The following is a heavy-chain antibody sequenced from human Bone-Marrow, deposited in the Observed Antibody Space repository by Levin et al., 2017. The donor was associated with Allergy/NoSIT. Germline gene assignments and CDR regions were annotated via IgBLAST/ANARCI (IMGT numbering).Heavy chain of an antibody. CDR1: GGTFSSYA. D-gene: IGHD6-19*01. CDR3: ARVYYSSGWPAAFDI. J-gene: IGHJ3*02. CDR2: IIPIFGTA. Sequence: SVKVSCKASGGTFSSYAISWVRQAPGQGLEWMGGIIPIFGTANYAQKFQGRVTITADKSTSTAYMELSSLRSEDTAVYYCARVYYSSGWPAAFDIWGQGTMVTVSS. V-gene: IGHV1-69*06.